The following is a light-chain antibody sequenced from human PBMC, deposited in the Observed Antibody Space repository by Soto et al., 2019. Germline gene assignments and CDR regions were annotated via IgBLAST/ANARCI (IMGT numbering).Light chain of an antibody. Sequence: IVLTQSPATLSVSPGERAILSCRASQSVRSNLAWYQQKPGQVPRVLIYGAFTRATGVPARFSGSGSGTEFTLTISSLQSEDFAVYYCQQYNNWPVMFGQGTKVDI. CDR3: QQYNNWPVM. V-gene: IGKV3-15*01. CDR1: QSVRSN. CDR2: GAF. J-gene: IGKJ1*01.